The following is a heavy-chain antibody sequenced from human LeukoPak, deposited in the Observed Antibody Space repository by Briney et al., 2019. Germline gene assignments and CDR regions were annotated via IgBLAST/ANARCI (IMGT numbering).Heavy chain of an antibody. D-gene: IGHD1-1*01. CDR3: AKESGRTTGTNYFDY. V-gene: IGHV3-23*01. J-gene: IGHJ4*02. CDR2: ISGSGGST. CDR1: GFTFSSYG. Sequence: PGGSLRLSCAASGFTFSSYGMSWVRQAPGKGLEWVSAISGSGGSTYYADSVKGRFTISRDNSKNTLYLQMNSLRAEDTAVYYCAKESGRTTGTNYFDYWGQGTLVTVSS.